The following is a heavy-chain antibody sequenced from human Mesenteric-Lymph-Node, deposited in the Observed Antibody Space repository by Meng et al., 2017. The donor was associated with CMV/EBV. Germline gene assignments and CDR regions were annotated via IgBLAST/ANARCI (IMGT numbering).Heavy chain of an antibody. V-gene: IGHV3-23*01. J-gene: IGHJ4*02. D-gene: IGHD2-8*01. CDR1: GFTFKNYA. CDR3: AKDHMVLMVYASFDC. CDR2: ISGSGGST. Sequence: GESLKISCAASGFTFKNYAMSWVRQAPGKGLEWVSVISGSGGSTYYADSVKGRFTISRDNSKNTLYLQMNSLRAEDTAVYYCAKDHMVLMVYASFDCWGQRTLVTVSS.